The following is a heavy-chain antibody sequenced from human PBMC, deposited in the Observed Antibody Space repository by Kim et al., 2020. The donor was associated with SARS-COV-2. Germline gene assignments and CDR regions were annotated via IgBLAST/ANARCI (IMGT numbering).Heavy chain of an antibody. J-gene: IGHJ6*02. V-gene: IGHV1-18*01. CDR2: ITSYNGNT. Sequence: ASVKVSCKASGYTFTSYGISWVRQAPGQGLEWMGWITSYNGNTNYAQKFQGRVTMTTDTSTSTVYMEVRSLRSDDTAVYYCAGDSYIVSRTGPTLHYGMDAWGQRARVTGPS. CDR1: GYTFTSYG. CDR3: AGDSYIVSRTGPTLHYGMDA. D-gene: IGHD5-12*01.